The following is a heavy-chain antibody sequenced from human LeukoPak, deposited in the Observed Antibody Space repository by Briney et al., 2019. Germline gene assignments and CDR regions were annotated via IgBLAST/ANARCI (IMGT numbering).Heavy chain of an antibody. V-gene: IGHV4-39*07. Sequence: SETLSLTCTVSGGSISSSSYYWGWIRQPPGKGLEWIGSTYYSGSTYYNPSLKSRVTISVDTSKNQFSLKLSSVTAADTAVYYCARTSIGYYYMDVWGKGTTVTVSS. CDR3: ARTSIGYYYMDV. J-gene: IGHJ6*03. CDR1: GGSISSSSYY. CDR2: TYYSGST. D-gene: IGHD2/OR15-2a*01.